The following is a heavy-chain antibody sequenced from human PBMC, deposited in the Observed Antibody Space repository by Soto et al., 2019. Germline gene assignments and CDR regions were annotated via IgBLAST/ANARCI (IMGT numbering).Heavy chain of an antibody. CDR3: ASIVSSPSYHLAY. V-gene: IGHV4-59*01. CDR1: GGSISSYY. CDR2: IYYSGST. J-gene: IGHJ4*02. D-gene: IGHD6-6*01. Sequence: SETLSLTCTVSGGSISSYYWSWIRQPPGKGLEWIGYIYYSGSTNYNPSLKSRVTISVDTSKNQFSLKLSSVTAADTAVYYCASIVSSPSYHLAYSAQRTPVPVSS.